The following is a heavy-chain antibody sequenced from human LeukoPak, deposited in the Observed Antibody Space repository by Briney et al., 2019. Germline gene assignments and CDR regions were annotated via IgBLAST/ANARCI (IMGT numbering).Heavy chain of an antibody. CDR3: ARDTLEYSNSPDALDI. D-gene: IGHD4-23*01. CDR2: IGSSGSTV. V-gene: IGHV3-48*03. Sequence: GGSLRLSCAASGFTFSAYEMNWVRQAPGKGLEWVSYIGSSGSTVYYADSVKGRFTISRDNAKNSLCMQMESLRAEDTAIYYCARDTLEYSNSPDALDIWGQGTMVTVSS. J-gene: IGHJ3*02. CDR1: GFTFSAYE.